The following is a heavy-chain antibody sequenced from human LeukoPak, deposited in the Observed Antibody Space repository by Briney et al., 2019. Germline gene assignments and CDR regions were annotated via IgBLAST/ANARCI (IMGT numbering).Heavy chain of an antibody. CDR2: ISSSSSYT. V-gene: IGHV3-11*06. J-gene: IGHJ4*02. CDR3: AREGPYGSGSPLDY. CDR1: GFTFSDYY. Sequence: GGSLRLSCAASGFTFSDYYMSWIRQAPGKGLEWVSYISSSSSYTNYADSVKGRFTISRDNAKNSLYLQMNGLRAEDTAVYYCAREGPYGSGSPLDYWGQGTLVTVSS. D-gene: IGHD3-10*01.